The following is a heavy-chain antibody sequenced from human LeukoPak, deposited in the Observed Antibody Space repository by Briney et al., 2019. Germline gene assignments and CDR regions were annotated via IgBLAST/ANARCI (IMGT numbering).Heavy chain of an antibody. V-gene: IGHV3-74*01. J-gene: IGHJ4*02. D-gene: IGHD3-22*01. CDR1: GFTFSDYW. Sequence: PGGSLRLSCAASGFTFSDYWMHWVRQAPGKGLVWVSRIKTDGRSTNYADSVKGRFTISRDNSKNTLYLQMNSLRAEDTAVYYCAKGSNSLYYYDSSGYYWVYWGQGTLVTVSS. CDR2: IKTDGRST. CDR3: AKGSNSLYYYDSSGYYWVY.